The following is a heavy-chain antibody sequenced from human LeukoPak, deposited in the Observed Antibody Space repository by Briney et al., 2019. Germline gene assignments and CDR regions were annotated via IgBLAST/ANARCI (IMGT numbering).Heavy chain of an antibody. CDR2: ITTISHYI. CDR1: GFTFSNYG. CDR3: ARSGGPGTYHQLRYNWFDP. Sequence: GGSLRLSCAASGFTFSNYGMIWVRQAPGKGLEWLSSITTISHYIYYAGAVRGRFTISRDNAKNSLYLQMNSLRGEDTAVYYCARSGGPGTYHQLRYNWFDPWGQGTLVTVSS. D-gene: IGHD3-10*01. J-gene: IGHJ5*02. V-gene: IGHV3-21*01.